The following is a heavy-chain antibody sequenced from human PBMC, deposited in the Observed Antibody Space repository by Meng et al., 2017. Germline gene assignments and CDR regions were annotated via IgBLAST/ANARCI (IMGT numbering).Heavy chain of an antibody. CDR3: ARYACSGGSCYADY. CDR1: GFTFSSYA. CDR2: ISSNGGST. D-gene: IGHD2-15*01. Sequence: GGSLRLSCAASGFTFSSYAMHWVRQAPGKGLEYVSAISSNGGSTYYAHSVKGRFTISRDNSKNTLYLQMGSLRAEDMAVYYCARYACSGGSCYADYWGQGTLVTVSS. V-gene: IGHV3-64*01. J-gene: IGHJ4*02.